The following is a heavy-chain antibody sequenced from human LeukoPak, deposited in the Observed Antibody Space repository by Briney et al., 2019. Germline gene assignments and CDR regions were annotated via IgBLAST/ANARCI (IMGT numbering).Heavy chain of an antibody. CDR2: ISAYNGNT. Sequence: ASVKVSCKASGYTFTSYGISWVRQAPGQGLEWMGWISAYNGNTNYAQKLQGRVMITADKSTSTAYMELSSLRSEDTAVYYCARDGYSSGHPLRVFDYWGQGTLVTVSS. CDR1: GYTFTSYG. V-gene: IGHV1-18*01. CDR3: ARDGYSSGHPLRVFDY. D-gene: IGHD6-19*01. J-gene: IGHJ4*02.